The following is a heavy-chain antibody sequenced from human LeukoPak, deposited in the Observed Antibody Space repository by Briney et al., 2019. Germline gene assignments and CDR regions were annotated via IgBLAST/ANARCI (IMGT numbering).Heavy chain of an antibody. J-gene: IGHJ4*02. CDR2: ISYDGSNK. Sequence: PGGSLRLSCAASGFTFSSYAMHWVRQAPGKGLEWVAVISYDGSNKYYADSVKGRFTISRDNSKNTLYLQMNSLRAEDTAVYYCARDGGGSYPLDYWGQGTLVTVSS. CDR3: ARDGGGSYPLDY. V-gene: IGHV3-30-3*01. CDR1: GFTFSSYA. D-gene: IGHD1-26*01.